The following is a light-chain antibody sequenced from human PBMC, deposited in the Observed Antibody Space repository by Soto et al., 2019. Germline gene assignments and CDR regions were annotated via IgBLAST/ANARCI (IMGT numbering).Light chain of an antibody. V-gene: IGKV3-15*01. Sequence: EIVVTQSPATLSVSPGERATLSCRASRSVSSNLAWYQQKPGQAPRLLIFGASTRATDIPARFSGGGSGTEFTLTISSLQSEDFSVYFCQQYYNWPGTFGQGTKVDIK. J-gene: IGKJ1*01. CDR2: GAS. CDR3: QQYYNWPGT. CDR1: RSVSSN.